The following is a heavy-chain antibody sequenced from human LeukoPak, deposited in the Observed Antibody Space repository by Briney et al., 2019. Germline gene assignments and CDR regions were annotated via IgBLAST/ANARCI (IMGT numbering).Heavy chain of an antibody. Sequence: GGSLRLSCAASGFTFRSFPMGWVRQAPGKGLEWVSVITGSGDNTWHADSVKGRLTISRDNSKNTLYLQMSSLRAEDTAVYYCVKGGENWGCGRFFDYWGQRILVTVSS. CDR2: ITGSGDNT. CDR3: VKGGENWGCGRFFDY. V-gene: IGHV3-23*01. CDR1: GFTFRSFP. J-gene: IGHJ4*02. D-gene: IGHD7-27*01.